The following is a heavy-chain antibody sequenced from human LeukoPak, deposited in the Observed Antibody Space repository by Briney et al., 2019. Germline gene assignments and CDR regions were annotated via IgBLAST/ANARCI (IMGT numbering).Heavy chain of an antibody. D-gene: IGHD3-22*01. CDR3: ARDSTYYYDSSGYYGY. CDR1: GGTFSSYA. Sequence: SVKVSCKASGGTFSSYAISWVRQAPGQGLEWMGGIIPIFGTANYAQKFQGRVTITADESTSTAYMELSSLRSEDTAVYYCARDSTYYYDSSGYYGYWGQGTLVTVSS. V-gene: IGHV1-69*13. J-gene: IGHJ4*02. CDR2: IIPIFGTA.